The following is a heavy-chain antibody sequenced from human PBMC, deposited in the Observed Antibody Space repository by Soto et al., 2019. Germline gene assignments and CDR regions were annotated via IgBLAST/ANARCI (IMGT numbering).Heavy chain of an antibody. V-gene: IGHV1-2*04. CDR3: AREYWNHYYYYGMDV. Sequence: ASVKVSCKSSGYTFTGYYMHCVRQAPGQGLEWMGWINPNSGGTNYAQKFQGWVTMTRDTSISTAYMELSRLRSDDTAVYYCAREYWNHYYYYGMDVWGQGTTVTVSS. J-gene: IGHJ6*02. D-gene: IGHD1-1*01. CDR1: GYTFTGYY. CDR2: INPNSGGT.